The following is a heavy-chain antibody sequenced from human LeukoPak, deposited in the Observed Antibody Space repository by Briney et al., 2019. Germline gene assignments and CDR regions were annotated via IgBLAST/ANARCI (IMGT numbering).Heavy chain of an antibody. CDR2: IYYSGST. Sequence: PSETLSLTCTVSGGSISSSSYYWGWIRQPPGKGLEWIGSIYYSGSTNYNPSLKSRVTISVDTSKNQFSLKLSSVTAADTAVYYCARREYYYDSSGYYRDNWFDPWGQGTLVTVSS. CDR3: ARREYYYDSSGYYRDNWFDP. J-gene: IGHJ5*02. V-gene: IGHV4-39*07. D-gene: IGHD3-22*01. CDR1: GGSISSSSYY.